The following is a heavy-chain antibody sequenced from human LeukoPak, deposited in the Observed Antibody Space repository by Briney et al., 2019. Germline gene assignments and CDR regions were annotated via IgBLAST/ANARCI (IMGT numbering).Heavy chain of an antibody. V-gene: IGHV3-49*04. Sequence: GGSLRLSCTASGFTFGDYAMSWVRQAPGKGLEWVGFIRSKAYGGTTEYAASVKGRFTISRDDSKSIAYLQMNSLKTEDTAVYYCAKDLSRGLRLFDYWGQGTLVTVSS. D-gene: IGHD3-3*02. CDR3: AKDLSRGLRLFDY. CDR2: IRSKAYGGTT. J-gene: IGHJ4*02. CDR1: GFTFGDYA.